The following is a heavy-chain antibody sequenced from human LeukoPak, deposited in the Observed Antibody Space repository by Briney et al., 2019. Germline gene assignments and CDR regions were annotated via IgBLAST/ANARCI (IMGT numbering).Heavy chain of an antibody. Sequence: GRSLRLSCAASGFTFDDYAMHWVRQAPGKGLEWVSGISWNSGSIGYADSVKGRFTISRDNAKSSLYLQMNSLRAEDTALYYCAKDMSSSASYFITDWGQGTLVTVSS. CDR2: ISWNSGSI. J-gene: IGHJ4*02. V-gene: IGHV3-9*01. CDR1: GFTFDDYA. CDR3: AKDMSSSASYFITD. D-gene: IGHD1-26*01.